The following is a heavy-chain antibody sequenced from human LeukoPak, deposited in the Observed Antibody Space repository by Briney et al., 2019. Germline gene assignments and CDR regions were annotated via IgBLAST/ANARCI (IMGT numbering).Heavy chain of an antibody. D-gene: IGHD3-22*01. CDR2: ISSSSSYI. Sequence: GGSLRLSCAASGFTFSSYSMNWVRQAPGKGLEWVSSISSSSSYIYYADSVKGRFTISRDNAKSSLYLQMNSLRAEDTAVYYCARDVGGYYYDSSGYYYYFDYWGQGTLVTVSS. CDR3: ARDVGGYYYDSSGYYYYFDY. V-gene: IGHV3-21*01. CDR1: GFTFSSYS. J-gene: IGHJ4*02.